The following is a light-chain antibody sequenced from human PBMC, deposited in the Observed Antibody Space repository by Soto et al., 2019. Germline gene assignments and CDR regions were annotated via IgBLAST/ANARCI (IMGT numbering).Light chain of an antibody. V-gene: IGLV1-44*01. CDR2: SND. CDR3: AAWDGSMNGYV. J-gene: IGLJ1*01. CDR1: SSNIGSNT. Sequence: VLTQPPSASGTPGQRVTISCSGSSSNIGSNTVNWYQQLPGTAPKLLIYSNDQRPSGVPDRFSGSKSGTSASLAISGLQSEDEADYYCAAWDGSMNGYVFGTGTKVTVL.